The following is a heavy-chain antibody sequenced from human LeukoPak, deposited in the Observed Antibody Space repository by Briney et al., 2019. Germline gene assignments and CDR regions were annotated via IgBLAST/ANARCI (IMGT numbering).Heavy chain of an antibody. CDR3: ARDRIVVRGVGAYYYYGMDA. D-gene: IGHD3-10*01. V-gene: IGHV3-66*02. J-gene: IGHJ6*02. CDR2: IYSGGST. CDR1: GFTVSSNY. Sequence: GGSLRLSCAASGFTVSSNYMSWVRQAPGKGLEWVSVIYSGGSTYYADSVKGRFTISRDNSKNTLYLQMNSLRAEDTAVYYCARDRIVVRGVGAYYYYGMDAWGQGTTVTVSS.